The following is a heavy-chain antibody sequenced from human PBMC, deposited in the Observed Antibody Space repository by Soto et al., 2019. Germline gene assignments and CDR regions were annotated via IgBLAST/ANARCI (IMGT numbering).Heavy chain of an antibody. CDR3: ATAEVDY. V-gene: IGHV3-74*01. Sequence: PGGSLRLSCAVAGYTFGNHWMHWVRQAPGKGLEWVSRMNSDGGIINYADSVKGRFTVSGDNARNTLYLQMNSLRVEDTAVYYCATAEVDYWGPGTLVTVSS. CDR1: GYTFGNHW. CDR2: MNSDGGII. J-gene: IGHJ4*02.